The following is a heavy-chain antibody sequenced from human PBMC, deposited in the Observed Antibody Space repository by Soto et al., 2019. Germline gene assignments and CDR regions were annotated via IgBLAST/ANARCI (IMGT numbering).Heavy chain of an antibody. CDR2: IYYSGST. D-gene: IGHD2-15*01. CDR1: GGSISSSSYY. CDR3: ARQLLEGIVVVVTNFDY. Sequence: SETLSLTCTVSGGSISSSSYYWGWIRQPPGKGLEWIGSIYYSGSTYYNPSLKSRVTISVDTSKNQFSLKLSSVTAADTAVYYCARQLLEGIVVVVTNFDYWGQGTLVTVSS. J-gene: IGHJ4*02. V-gene: IGHV4-39*01.